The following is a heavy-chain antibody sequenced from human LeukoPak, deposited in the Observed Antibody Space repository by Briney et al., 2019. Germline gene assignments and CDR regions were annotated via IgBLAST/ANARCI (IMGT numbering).Heavy chain of an antibody. D-gene: IGHD2-15*01. CDR3: ARELLDIVVVVAATHYYYYMDV. V-gene: IGHV4-59*01. CDR1: GGSISSYY. Sequence: SETLSLTCTVSGGSISSYYWSWIRQPPGKGLEWIGYIYYSGSTNYNPSLKSRVTISVDTSKNQFSLKLSSVTAADTAVYYCARELLDIVVVVAATHYYYYMDVWGKGTTVAVSS. J-gene: IGHJ6*03. CDR2: IYYSGST.